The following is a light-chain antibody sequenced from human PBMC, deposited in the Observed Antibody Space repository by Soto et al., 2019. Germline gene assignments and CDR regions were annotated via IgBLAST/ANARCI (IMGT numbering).Light chain of an antibody. CDR2: DAS. Sequence: DIQMTQSPSSLSASVGDRVTITCRASQSISNWLAWYQQKPGKAPKLLIYDASTIESGVPSRFSGGGFGTDFTLTISSLQPDAFATYYCQQYSSYSTFGQGTKVEMK. J-gene: IGKJ1*01. CDR3: QQYSSYST. V-gene: IGKV1-5*01. CDR1: QSISNW.